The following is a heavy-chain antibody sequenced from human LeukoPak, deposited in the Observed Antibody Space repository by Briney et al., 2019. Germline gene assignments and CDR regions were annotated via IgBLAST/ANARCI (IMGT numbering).Heavy chain of an antibody. V-gene: IGHV3-23*01. J-gene: IGHJ4*02. Sequence: GGSLRLSCAASGFTFSSYAMSWVRQAPGKGLEWVSAISGSGGSTYYADSVKGRFTISRDNSKNTLYLQMNSLRAEDTAVYYCAKSGRLYCSSTSCYYDYWGQGTLVTVSS. CDR1: GFTFSSYA. D-gene: IGHD2-2*01. CDR3: AKSGRLYCSSTSCYYDY. CDR2: ISGSGGST.